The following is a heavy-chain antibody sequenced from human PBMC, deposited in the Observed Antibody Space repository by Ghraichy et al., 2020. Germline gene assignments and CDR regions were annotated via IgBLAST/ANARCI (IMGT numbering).Heavy chain of an antibody. V-gene: IGHV1-69*13. CDR2: IIPIFGTA. Sequence: SVKVSCKASGGTFSSYAISWVRQAPGQGLEWMGGIIPIFGTANYAQKFQGRVTITADESTSTAYMELSSLRSEDTAVYYCATRIAVAGTQDYYYYGMDVWGQGTTVTVSS. J-gene: IGHJ6*02. CDR1: GGTFSSYA. CDR3: ATRIAVAGTQDYYYYGMDV. D-gene: IGHD6-19*01.